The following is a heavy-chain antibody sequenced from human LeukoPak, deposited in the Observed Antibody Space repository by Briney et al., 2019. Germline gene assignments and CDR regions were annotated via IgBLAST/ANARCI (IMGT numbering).Heavy chain of an antibody. CDR2: IYYSGST. CDR3: AREVGDGYSLDY. CDR1: GGSISSFD. D-gene: IGHD5-24*01. Sequence: PSETLSLTCTVSGGSISSFDWSWIRQPPGQGLEWIGYIYYSGSTTYNPSLNTRVTISVDTSKNQFSLKLSSVTAADTAVYYCAREVGDGYSLDYWGQGTLVTVSS. V-gene: IGHV4-59*01. J-gene: IGHJ4*02.